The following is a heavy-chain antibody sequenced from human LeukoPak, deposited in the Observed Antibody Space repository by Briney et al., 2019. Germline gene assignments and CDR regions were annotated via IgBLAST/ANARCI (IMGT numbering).Heavy chain of an antibody. CDR2: IYNSGST. CDR3: ARSFGVVHLDV. CDR1: GGSLNIYY. V-gene: IGHV4-59*01. J-gene: IGHJ6*04. D-gene: IGHD3-3*01. Sequence: SETLSLTCTVSGGSLNIYYWTWIRKPPGKGLEWIGYIYNSGSTNYNPSLKSRVTISVGTSKNQFSLKLSSVTAADTAVYYCARSFGVVHLDVWGKGTTVTVSS.